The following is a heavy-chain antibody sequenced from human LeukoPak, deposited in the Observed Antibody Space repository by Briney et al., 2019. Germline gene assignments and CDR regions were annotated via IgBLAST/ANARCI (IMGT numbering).Heavy chain of an antibody. CDR2: IWEDGSNI. Sequence: GGSLRLSCAASGFTFSSYGMHWVRQAPGKGLEWVAVIWEDGSNINYADSVKGRFTISRDNSKNTLYLQMNSLGAEDTAVYYCARVGYNSGWYEYWGQGALVTVSS. CDR3: ARVGYNSGWYEY. J-gene: IGHJ4*02. V-gene: IGHV3-33*01. CDR1: GFTFSSYG. D-gene: IGHD6-19*01.